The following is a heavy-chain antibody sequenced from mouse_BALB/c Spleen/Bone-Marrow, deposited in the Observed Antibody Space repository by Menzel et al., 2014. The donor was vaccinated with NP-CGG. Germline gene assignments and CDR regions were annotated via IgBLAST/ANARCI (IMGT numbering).Heavy chain of an antibody. CDR3: SREITRYAVDY. CDR2: INPGSGGV. V-gene: IGHV1-54*01. Sequence: QVQLQQSGAELVRPGTSVKVSCKASGYAFTNYWIGWVKQRPGQGLEWIGVINPGSGGVNYNEKFKGKATLTADKSSSTAYIQLSSLTSDDSAVYFCSREITRYAVDYWGQGTSVTVSS. CDR1: GYAFTNYW. J-gene: IGHJ4*01. D-gene: IGHD2-4*01.